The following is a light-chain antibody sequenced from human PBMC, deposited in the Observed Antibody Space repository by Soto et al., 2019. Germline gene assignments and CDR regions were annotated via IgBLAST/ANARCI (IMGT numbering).Light chain of an antibody. V-gene: IGKV1-39*01. CDR2: AAS. CDR1: EYISTY. CDR3: QQNYLTPYT. J-gene: IGKJ2*01. Sequence: DIQMTQSPSSLSASVGDRVTITCRASEYISTYLNWYQQKPGRPPKFLIYAASSLHSGVPPRFSGSRSGTDFTLTISSLQPEDFATYYCQQNYLTPYTFGQGTKLDIK.